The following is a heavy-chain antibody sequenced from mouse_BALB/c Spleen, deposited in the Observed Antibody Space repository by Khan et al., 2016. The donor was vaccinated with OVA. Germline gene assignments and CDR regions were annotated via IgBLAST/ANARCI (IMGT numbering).Heavy chain of an antibody. V-gene: IGHV3-2*02. CDR3: ARGNYYGYAMDC. D-gene: IGHD1-1*01. CDR1: GYSITSNYA. J-gene: IGHJ4*01. Sequence: EVQLQESGPGLVKPSQSLSLTCTVTGYSITSNYAWNWIRQFPGNKLEWMGYISSSDSTSHNPSLKSRISITRDTSKNQFFLQLNSVTTEDTATYYCARGNYYGYAMDCGGQGTSVTVSS. CDR2: ISSSDST.